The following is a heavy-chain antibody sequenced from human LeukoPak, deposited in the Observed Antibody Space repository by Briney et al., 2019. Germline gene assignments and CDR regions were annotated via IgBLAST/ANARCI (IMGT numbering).Heavy chain of an antibody. CDR1: GGSISTYF. V-gene: IGHV4-59*01. J-gene: IGHJ6*03. Sequence: SETLSLTCTVSGGSISTYFWSWIRQPPGKGLECIGFIYYSETTNYNPSFKSRVTISVDTSKNQFSLKLNSVTAADTAVYYCARFPGGAEYRHYYYMDVWGKGTTVTVSS. CDR3: ARFPGGAEYRHYYYMDV. CDR2: IYYSETT. D-gene: IGHD1-14*01.